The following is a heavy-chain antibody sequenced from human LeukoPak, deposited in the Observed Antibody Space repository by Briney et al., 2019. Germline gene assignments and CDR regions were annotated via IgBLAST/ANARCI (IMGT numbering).Heavy chain of an antibody. CDR3: AREIEQWLVLDY. CDR2: IKQHGSEK. Sequence: GGSLRLSCAASGFTFSSYWMSGVSQAPGKGREGVANIKQHGSEKYCVESARGRFTVSRDNAKNSLYLQMNSLRAEDTAVYYCAREIEQWLVLDYWGQGTLVTVSS. V-gene: IGHV3-7*01. D-gene: IGHD6-19*01. J-gene: IGHJ4*02. CDR1: GFTFSSYW.